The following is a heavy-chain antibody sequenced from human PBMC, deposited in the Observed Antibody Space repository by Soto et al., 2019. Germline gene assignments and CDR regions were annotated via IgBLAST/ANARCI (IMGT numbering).Heavy chain of an antibody. D-gene: IGHD3-3*01. Sequence: ASVKVSCKASGYTFTSYGISWVRQAPGQGLEWMGWISAYNGNTNYAQKLQGRVTMTTDTSTSTAYMELRSLRSDDTAVYYCARSGYYTMRVFPIINSHYYYGIDVWGQGTTVTVSS. J-gene: IGHJ6*02. CDR3: ARSGYYTMRVFPIINSHYYYGIDV. CDR1: GYTFTSYG. CDR2: ISAYNGNT. V-gene: IGHV1-18*01.